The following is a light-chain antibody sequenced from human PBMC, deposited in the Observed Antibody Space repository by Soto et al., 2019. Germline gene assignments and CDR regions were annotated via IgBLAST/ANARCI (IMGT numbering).Light chain of an antibody. J-gene: IGKJ3*01. CDR2: GTS. CDR1: QSVSSNY. CDR3: QHYGSSPPEFT. V-gene: IGKV3-20*01. Sequence: EIVLTQSPGTLSLSAGERVTLSCRASQSVSSNYLAWYQQKPGQAPRLLIFGTSYRATGIPDRFSGSGSGTDCTLTINRLEPEDFALYYCQHYGSSPPEFTFGPGTKVDIK.